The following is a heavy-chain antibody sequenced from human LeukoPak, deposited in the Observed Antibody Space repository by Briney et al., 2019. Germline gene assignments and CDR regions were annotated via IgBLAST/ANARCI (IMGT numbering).Heavy chain of an antibody. V-gene: IGHV3-21*01. CDR3: ARGSITAFDY. Sequence: GETLRLSCAASGFTFSSHGMNWVRQAPGKGLEWVSSISSSSSYIYYADSVKGRFTISRDNAKNSLYLQMNSLRAEDTAVYYCARGSITAFDYWGQGTLVTVSS. CDR2: ISSSSSYI. J-gene: IGHJ4*02. CDR1: GFTFSSHG. D-gene: IGHD3-10*01.